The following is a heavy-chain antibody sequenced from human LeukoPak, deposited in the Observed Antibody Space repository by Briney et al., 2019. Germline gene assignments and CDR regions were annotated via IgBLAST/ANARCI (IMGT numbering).Heavy chain of an antibody. CDR3: ARDSHYYDSSGQFNDY. CDR2: IHWNGDST. Sequence: GGSLRLSCAASGFTFDDYGMSWVRQAPGKGLEWVSGIHWNGDSTGYADSVKGRFAISRNNAKNSLYLQMNSLRAEDTAFYYCARDSHYYDSSGQFNDYWGQGTLVTVSS. J-gene: IGHJ4*02. D-gene: IGHD3-22*01. CDR1: GFTFDDYG. V-gene: IGHV3-20*04.